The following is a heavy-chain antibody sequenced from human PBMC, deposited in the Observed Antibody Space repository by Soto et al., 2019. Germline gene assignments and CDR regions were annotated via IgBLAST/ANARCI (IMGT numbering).Heavy chain of an antibody. CDR2: INHNGNN. V-gene: IGHV4-34*01. D-gene: IGHD3-9*01. CDR1: GGSFSTYC. J-gene: IGHJ3*02. CDR3: ARGGSNDWQVAFDI. Sequence: PSLTCVVSGGSFSTYCYSWIRQSPGKGLEWIGEINHNGNNNYSPSLKSRVTMSLDTSKNQFSLKLTSVTAADTAVYYCARGGSNDWQVAFDIWGQGTMVTVSS.